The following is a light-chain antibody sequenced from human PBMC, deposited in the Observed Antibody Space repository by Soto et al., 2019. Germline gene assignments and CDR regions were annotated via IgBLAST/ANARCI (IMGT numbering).Light chain of an antibody. V-gene: IGLV2-14*01. CDR2: DVS. CDR1: SSDVGGYNY. Sequence: QSALTQPASVSGSPGQSITISCTGTSSDVGGYNYVSWYQQHPGKAPKLMIYDVSNRPSGVSNRFSGSKSGNTASLTISGLQAEDEAEYYCSSYTSSSTLFVVFGGGTTVTVL. CDR3: SSYTSSSTLFVV. J-gene: IGLJ2*01.